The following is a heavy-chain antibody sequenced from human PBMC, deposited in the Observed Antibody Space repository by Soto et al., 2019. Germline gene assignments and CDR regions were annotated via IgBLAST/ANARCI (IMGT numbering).Heavy chain of an antibody. D-gene: IGHD6-13*01. Sequence: GGSLRLSCAASGFTFNDFAIHWFRQSPGKGLEWVASIDWNGANIAYAASVEGRFTISRDNVKNSLFLQMNSPRAEDTAFYFCARDSGIVAAGRFSFDPRGQGTLVTVSS. J-gene: IGHJ5*02. CDR1: GFTFNDFA. V-gene: IGHV3-9*01. CDR3: ARDSGIVAAGRFSFDP. CDR2: IDWNGANI.